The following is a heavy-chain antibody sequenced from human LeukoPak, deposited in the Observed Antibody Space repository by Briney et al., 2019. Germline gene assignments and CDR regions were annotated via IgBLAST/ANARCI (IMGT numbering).Heavy chain of an antibody. CDR3: ARGGPYYYGSGSRVFAY. J-gene: IGHJ4*02. V-gene: IGHV1-8*01. CDR1: GYTFTSYD. D-gene: IGHD3-10*01. Sequence: ASVKVSCKASGYTFTSYDINWVRQATGQGLEWMGWMNPNSGNTGYAQKFQGRVTMTRNTSISTAYMELSSLRSEDTAVYYCARGGPYYYGSGSRVFAYWGQGTLVTASS. CDR2: MNPNSGNT.